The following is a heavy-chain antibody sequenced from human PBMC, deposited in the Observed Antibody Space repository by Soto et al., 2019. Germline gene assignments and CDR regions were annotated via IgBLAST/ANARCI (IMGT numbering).Heavy chain of an antibody. CDR3: PRCGIRYHSIGYYLGIDGMDV. Sequence: QVQLVQSGAEVKKPESSVRVSCKASGGTFNSYAITWVRQAPGQGLEWMGGTIPMFSTTNYAEKFQGRVTLTADESTNTAYLELSSLRSEDTAVYYCPRCGIRYHSIGYYLGIDGMDVWGQGTTVIVSS. J-gene: IGHJ6*02. V-gene: IGHV1-69*12. CDR1: GGTFNSYA. CDR2: TIPMFSTT. D-gene: IGHD3-22*01.